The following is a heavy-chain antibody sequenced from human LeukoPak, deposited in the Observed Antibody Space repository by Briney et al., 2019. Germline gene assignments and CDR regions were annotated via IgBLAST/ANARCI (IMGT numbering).Heavy chain of an antibody. D-gene: IGHD2/OR15-2a*01. CDR1: GGSISSSNW. CDR2: IYHSGST. Sequence: SGTLSLTCAVSGGSISSSNWWSWVRQPPGKGLEWIGEIYHSGSTNYNPSLKSRVTISIDKSKNQFSLNLSSVTAADTAIYYCARRTTSLDAFDFWGQGTMVTVSS. CDR3: ARRTTSLDAFDF. J-gene: IGHJ3*01. V-gene: IGHV4-4*02.